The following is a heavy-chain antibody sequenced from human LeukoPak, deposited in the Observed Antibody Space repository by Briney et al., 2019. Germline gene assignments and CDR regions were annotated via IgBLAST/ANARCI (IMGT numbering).Heavy chain of an antibody. D-gene: IGHD3-10*01. CDR2: ITNDGSST. CDR1: GFTFGSYW. V-gene: IGHV3-74*01. Sequence: GESLKISCAGSGFTFGSYWMHWVRQAPGKGLEWVSRITNDGSSTRYADSVKGRFTISRDNSKNTLYLQMNSLRAEDTAVYYCARTLVRGVDYFDYWGQGTLVTVSS. CDR3: ARTLVRGVDYFDY. J-gene: IGHJ4*02.